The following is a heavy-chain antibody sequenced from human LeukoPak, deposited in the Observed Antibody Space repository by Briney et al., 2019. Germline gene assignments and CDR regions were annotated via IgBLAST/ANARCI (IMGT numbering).Heavy chain of an antibody. Sequence: SETLSLTCTVSGGSISSSSYYWGWIRQPPGKGLEWIGSIYYSGSTYYNPSLKSRVTISVDTSKNQFSLKLSSVTAADTAVYYCARPYCSGGSCYSDAFDIWGQGTMVTVSS. CDR1: GGSISSSSYY. J-gene: IGHJ3*02. V-gene: IGHV4-39*07. CDR2: IYYSGST. CDR3: ARPYCSGGSCYSDAFDI. D-gene: IGHD2-15*01.